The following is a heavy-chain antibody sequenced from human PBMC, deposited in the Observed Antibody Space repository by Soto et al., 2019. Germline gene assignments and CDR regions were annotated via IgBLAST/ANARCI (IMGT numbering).Heavy chain of an antibody. CDR1: GYTFRDYY. Sequence: ASEKVSCKAGGYTFRDYYIQWLRQAPGQGREYMGCISPKRGGAAYAQKFRGRDTMTRDKSVYLAYLHLNSLPSDYTAVYFCAGCSRELDCYLGSRDRGTRVTV. D-gene: IGHD2-21*01. CDR2: ISPKRGGA. J-gene: IGHJ4*02. V-gene: IGHV1-2*02. CDR3: AGCSRELDCYLGS.